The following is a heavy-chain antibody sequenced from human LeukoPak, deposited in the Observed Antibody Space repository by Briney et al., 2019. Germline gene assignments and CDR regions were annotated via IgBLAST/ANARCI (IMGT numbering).Heavy chain of an antibody. CDR3: TTENIVATIGDF. Sequence: PGRSLRLSCAASGFTFSSYAMHWVRQAPGKGLEWVGRIQRKTDGGTTDYAAPVKGRFTISRDDSKNTLYLQMTSLKTEDTAVYYCTTENIVATIGDFWGQGTLVTVSS. CDR1: GFTFSSYA. CDR2: IQRKTDGGTT. V-gene: IGHV3-15*01. J-gene: IGHJ4*02. D-gene: IGHD5-12*01.